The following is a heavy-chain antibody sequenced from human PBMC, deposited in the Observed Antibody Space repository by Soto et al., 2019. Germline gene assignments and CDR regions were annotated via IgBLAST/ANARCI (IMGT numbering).Heavy chain of an antibody. CDR1: GDSVSSDY. D-gene: IGHD6-19*01. CDR2: VSYTEST. V-gene: IGHV4-59*08. CDR3: ARLCHSSGTCFDH. J-gene: IGHJ4*02. Sequence: LSLTCTVSGDSVSSDYWNWIRQAPGKGLEWIGYVSYTESTNYNPSLMSRVTISIDTSKNQFFLKLTSVTAADTAVYYCARLCHSSGTCFDHWGQGTPVTVSS.